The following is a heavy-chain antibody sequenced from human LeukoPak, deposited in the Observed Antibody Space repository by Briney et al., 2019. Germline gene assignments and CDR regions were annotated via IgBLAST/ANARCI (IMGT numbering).Heavy chain of an antibody. CDR3: ARVWRFGDYGGNWFDP. D-gene: IGHD4-17*01. V-gene: IGHV4-34*01. J-gene: IGHJ5*02. CDR1: GGSFSGYY. Sequence: SETLSLTCAVDGGSFSGYYWSWIRQPPGKGLEWIGEINHSGSTNYNPSLKSRVTISVDTSKNQFSLKLSSVTAADTAVYYCARVWRFGDYGGNWFDPWGQGTLVTVSS. CDR2: INHSGST.